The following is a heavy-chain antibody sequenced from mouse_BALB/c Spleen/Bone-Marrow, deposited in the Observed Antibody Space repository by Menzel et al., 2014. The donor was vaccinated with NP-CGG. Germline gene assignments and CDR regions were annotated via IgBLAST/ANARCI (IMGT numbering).Heavy chain of an antibody. J-gene: IGHJ2*01. D-gene: IGHD1-1*01. CDR3: ARYYNVSSYFDY. V-gene: IGHV14-3*02. CDR1: GFNIKDTY. CDR2: IDPANGNT. Sequence: VHVKQSGAELVKPGASVKLSCTASGFNIKDTYMHWVKRRPEQGLEWIGRIDPANGNTKYDPKFQGKATITADTSSNTADRQPSGLTSEDAAFYYCARYYNVSSYFDYGAKAPLSQSPQ.